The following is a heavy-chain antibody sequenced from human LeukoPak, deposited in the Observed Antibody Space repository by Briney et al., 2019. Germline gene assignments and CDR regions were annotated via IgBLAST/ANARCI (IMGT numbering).Heavy chain of an antibody. CDR2: INPGGGA. J-gene: IGHJ4*02. Sequence: GGSLRLSCAASGFTFSSYAMSWVRQAPGKGLEWVSGINPGGGARYAHCVKGRFTIYRDNSKNTLYLQMSSLRAEDTALYFCAKDGLLLWGSYSDSWGQGTLVAVSS. CDR3: AKDGLLLWGSYSDS. D-gene: IGHD3-16*01. V-gene: IGHV3-23*01. CDR1: GFTFSSYA.